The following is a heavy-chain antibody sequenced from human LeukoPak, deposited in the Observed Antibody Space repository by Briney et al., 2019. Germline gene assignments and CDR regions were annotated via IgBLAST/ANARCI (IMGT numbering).Heavy chain of an antibody. CDR1: GGSISSSNW. D-gene: IGHD3-3*01. Sequence: SGTLSLTCAVSGGSISSSNWWSWVRQPPGKGLEWIGEIYHSGSTNYNPSLKSRVTISVDKSKNQFSLKLSSVTAADTAVYYCARDTTDYDFWSGYYTGWFDPWGQGTLVTVSS. J-gene: IGHJ5*02. CDR3: ARDTTDYDFWSGYYTGWFDP. CDR2: IYHSGST. V-gene: IGHV4-4*02.